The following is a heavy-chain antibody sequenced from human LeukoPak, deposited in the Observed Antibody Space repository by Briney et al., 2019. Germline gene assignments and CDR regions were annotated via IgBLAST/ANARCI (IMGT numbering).Heavy chain of an antibody. CDR2: IIPIFGTA. CDR3: ARRVDYYGSGSLNWFDP. D-gene: IGHD3-10*01. Sequence: ASVKVSCKASGGTFSSYAISWVRQAPGQGLEWMGGIIPIFGTANYAQKFQGRVTITADKSTSTAYMELSSLRSEDTAVYYCARRVDYYGSGSLNWFDPWGQGTLVTVSS. V-gene: IGHV1-69*06. CDR1: GGTFSSYA. J-gene: IGHJ5*02.